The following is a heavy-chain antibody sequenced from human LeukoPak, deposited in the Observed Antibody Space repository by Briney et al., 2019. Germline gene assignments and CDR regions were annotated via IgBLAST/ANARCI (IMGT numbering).Heavy chain of an antibody. CDR3: TTDRTYSRFDH. Sequence: PGGSLRLSCAGSGFTFGDPWMSWVRQAPGKGLEWIGRIKSKTDGGTTDFAAPVKGRFTISRDDSKNTLYLQMNSLRTEVTAVYYCTTDRTYSRFDHWGEGTLVTVSS. V-gene: IGHV3-15*01. CDR1: GFTFGDPW. J-gene: IGHJ4*02. CDR2: IKSKTDGGTT. D-gene: IGHD2-15*01.